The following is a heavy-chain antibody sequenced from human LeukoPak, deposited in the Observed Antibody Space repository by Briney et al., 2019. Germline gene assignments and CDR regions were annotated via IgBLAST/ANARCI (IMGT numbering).Heavy chain of an antibody. CDR3: ARGRTGTGDYYYYYYMDV. CDR1: GGTFSSYA. D-gene: IGHD1/OR15-1a*01. Sequence: ASVKVSCKASGGTFSSYAISWVRQAPGQGLEWMGGTIPIFGTANYAQKFQGRVTITTDESTSTAYMELSSLRSEDTAVYYCARGRTGTGDYYYYYYMDVWGKGTTVTVSS. V-gene: IGHV1-69*05. CDR2: TIPIFGTA. J-gene: IGHJ6*03.